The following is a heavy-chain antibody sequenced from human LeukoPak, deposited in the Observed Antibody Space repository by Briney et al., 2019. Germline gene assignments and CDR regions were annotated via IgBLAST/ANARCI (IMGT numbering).Heavy chain of an antibody. CDR3: ANLQRSVCDSSGSPN. V-gene: IGHV3-23*01. CDR2: ISGSGGST. D-gene: IGHD3-22*01. J-gene: IGHJ4*02. Sequence: GGSLRLSCAASGFTFSSYAMSWVRQAPGKGLEWVSAISGSGGSTYYADSVKGRFTISRDNSKNTLYLQMNSLRAEDTAVYYCANLQRSVCDSSGSPNWGQGTLVTVSS. CDR1: GFTFSSYA.